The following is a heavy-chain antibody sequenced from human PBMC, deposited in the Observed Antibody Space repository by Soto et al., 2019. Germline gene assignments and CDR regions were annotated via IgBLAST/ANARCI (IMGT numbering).Heavy chain of an antibody. CDR3: AREDSSSWDYYYYYYGMDV. CDR1: GFTFSSYS. D-gene: IGHD6-13*01. Sequence: GGSLRLSCAASGFTFSSYSMNWVRQAPGKGLEWVSYISSSSSTIYYADSVKGRFAISKDNAKNSLYLQMNSLRDEDTAVYYCAREDSSSWDYYYYYYGMDVWGQGTTVTVSS. V-gene: IGHV3-48*02. J-gene: IGHJ6*02. CDR2: ISSSSSTI.